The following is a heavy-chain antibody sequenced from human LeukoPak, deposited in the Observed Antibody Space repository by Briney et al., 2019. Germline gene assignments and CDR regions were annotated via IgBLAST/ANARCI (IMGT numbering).Heavy chain of an antibody. CDR2: IYTSGST. V-gene: IGHV4-4*07. J-gene: IGHJ4*02. Sequence: SETLSLTCTVSGGSISSYYWSWIRQPAGKGLEWIGRIYTSGSTNYNPSLKSRVTMSVDTSKNQFSLKLSSVTAADTAVYYCARNWGSGWYLNFDYWGQGTLVTVSS. D-gene: IGHD6-19*01. CDR3: ARNWGSGWYLNFDY. CDR1: GGSISSYY.